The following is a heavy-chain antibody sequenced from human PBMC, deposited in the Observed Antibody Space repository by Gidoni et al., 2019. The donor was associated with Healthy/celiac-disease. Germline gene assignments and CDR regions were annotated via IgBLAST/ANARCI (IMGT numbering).Heavy chain of an antibody. CDR1: GFTFSSYA. CDR2: ISSHGGST. J-gene: IGHJ3*02. CDR3: VKGGGVIVLSHAFDI. D-gene: IGHD2-8*02. V-gene: IGHV3-64D*06. Sequence: EVQLVESGGGLVQPGGSLRLACSAYGFTFSSYAMHWVRQAPGKGLEYVSAISSHGGSTYYADSVKGRFTISRDNSKNTLYLQMSSLRAEDTAVYYCVKGGGVIVLSHAFDIWGQGTMVTVSS.